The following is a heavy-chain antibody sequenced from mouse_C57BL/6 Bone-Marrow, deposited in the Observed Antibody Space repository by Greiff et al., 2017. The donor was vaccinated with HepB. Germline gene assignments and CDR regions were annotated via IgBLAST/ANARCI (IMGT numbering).Heavy chain of an antibody. CDR1: GFTFSSYA. CDR2: ISDGGSYT. D-gene: IGHD1-1*01. CDR3: AREGYYYGSSYDYFDY. V-gene: IGHV5-4*01. Sequence: EVQGVESGGGLVKPGGSLKLSCAASGFTFSSYAMSWVRQTPEKRLEWVATISDGGSYTYYPDNVKGRFTISRDNAKNNLYLQMSHLKSEDTAMYYCAREGYYYGSSYDYFDYWGQGTTLTVSS. J-gene: IGHJ2*01.